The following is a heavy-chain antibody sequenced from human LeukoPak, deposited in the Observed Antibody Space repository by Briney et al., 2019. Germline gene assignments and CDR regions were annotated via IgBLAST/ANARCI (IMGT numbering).Heavy chain of an antibody. V-gene: IGHV3-48*04. CDR2: ISSGSSTI. Sequence: GGSLRLSCAASGFSFSSSNMHWVRQAPGKGPEWVSYISSGSSTIYYAHSVEGRFTISRDNAMHSLYLQLNNLRAEDTVVYYCARIVGPRYFDYWGQGTLVTVSS. D-gene: IGHD1-26*01. CDR3: ARIVGPRYFDY. CDR1: GFSFSSSN. J-gene: IGHJ4*02.